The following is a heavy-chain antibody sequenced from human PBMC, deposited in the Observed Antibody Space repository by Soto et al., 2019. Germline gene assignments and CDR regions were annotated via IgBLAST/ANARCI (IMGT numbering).Heavy chain of an antibody. J-gene: IGHJ4*02. CDR3: AKEGYYSSSHKITLFDY. D-gene: IGHD6-6*01. V-gene: IGHV3-23*01. CDR2: ISGSGGST. CDR1: GFTFSSYA. Sequence: PGGSLRLSCAASGFTFSSYAMSWVRQAPGKGLEWVSAISGSGGSTYYADSVKGRFTISRDNSKNTLYLQMNSLRAEDTAVYYCAKEGYYSSSHKITLFDYWGQGTLVTVSS.